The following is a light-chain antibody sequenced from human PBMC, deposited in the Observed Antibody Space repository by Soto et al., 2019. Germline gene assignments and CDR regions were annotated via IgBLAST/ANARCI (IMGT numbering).Light chain of an antibody. CDR3: QEYNSAHTWT. CDR1: QGISKY. Sequence: DLQVTQSPSSLSAYVGDRVTITCRASQGISKYLAWYQQKPGKVPKLLIYGVSTLQSGVPSRFSGSGSGTDFTLIISSLQPEDVATYYCQEYNSAHTWTFGQGTKVEIK. CDR2: GVS. J-gene: IGKJ1*01. V-gene: IGKV1-27*01.